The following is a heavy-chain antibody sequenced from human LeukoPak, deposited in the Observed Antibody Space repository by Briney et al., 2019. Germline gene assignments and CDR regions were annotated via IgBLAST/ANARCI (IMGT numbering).Heavy chain of an antibody. CDR2: IYTSGST. CDR1: GGSISSYY. Sequence: PSETLSPTCTVSGGSISSYYGSWIRQPAGKGLEWIGRIYTSGSTNYNPSLKSRVTMSVDTSKNQFSLKLSSVTAADTAVYYCARDSTRVQSRPNYYYYYYMDVWGKGTTVTVSS. D-gene: IGHD1-1*01. CDR3: ARDSTRVQSRPNYYYYYYMDV. J-gene: IGHJ6*03. V-gene: IGHV4-4*07.